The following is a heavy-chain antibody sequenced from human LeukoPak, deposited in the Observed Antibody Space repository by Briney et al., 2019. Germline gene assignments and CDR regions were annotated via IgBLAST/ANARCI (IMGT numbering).Heavy chain of an antibody. CDR1: GGSISSYY. CDR3: ARSYDSSGYYRAFDI. J-gene: IGHJ3*02. V-gene: IGHV4-59*01. CDR2: FHYSGST. Sequence: SETLSLTCTVSGGSISSYYWSWIRQPPGKGLEWIGYFHYSGSTNYNPSLKSRVTISVDTSKNQFSLELSSVTAADTAVYYCARSYDSSGYYRAFDIWGQGTMVTVSS. D-gene: IGHD3-22*01.